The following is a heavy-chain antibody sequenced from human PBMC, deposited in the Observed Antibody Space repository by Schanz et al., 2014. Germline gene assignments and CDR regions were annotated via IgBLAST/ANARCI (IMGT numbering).Heavy chain of an antibody. V-gene: IGHV3-30*02. J-gene: IGHJ4*02. CDR2: IRYDGVNK. D-gene: IGHD6-19*01. CDR3: AKAYSSGWYDLDY. CDR1: GFTFSSYG. Sequence: QVQLVESGGGVVQPGGSLRLSCAASGFTFSSYGIHWVRQAPDKGLEWVPFIRYDGVNKYYADSVKGRFTISRDNSKNTVYLQMNSLRTEDTAVYYCAKAYSSGWYDLDYWGQGTLVTVSS.